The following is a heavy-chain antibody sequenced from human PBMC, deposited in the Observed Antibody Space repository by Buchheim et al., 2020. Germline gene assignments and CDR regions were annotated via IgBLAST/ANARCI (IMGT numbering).Heavy chain of an antibody. J-gene: IGHJ4*02. CDR3: ARESLRFLEWSTTYYFDY. CDR2: INPSGGST. V-gene: IGHV1-46*01. D-gene: IGHD3-3*01. CDR1: GYTFTSYY. Sequence: QVQLVQSGAEVKKPGASVKVSCKASGYTFTSYYMHWVRQAPGQGLEWMGIINPSGGSTSYAQKFQGRVTMNRDTSTSTVYMELSSLRSEDTAVYYCARESLRFLEWSTTYYFDYWGQGTL.